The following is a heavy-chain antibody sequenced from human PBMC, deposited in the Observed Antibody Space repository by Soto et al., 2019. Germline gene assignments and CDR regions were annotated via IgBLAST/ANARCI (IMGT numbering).Heavy chain of an antibody. CDR1: GFTFSGSA. J-gene: IGHJ4*02. V-gene: IGHV3-73*02. CDR2: IRSKANSDAT. CDR3: TTPSINYDILTDYFNY. D-gene: IGHD3-9*01. Sequence: EVQLVESGGGLVQPGGSLKLSCAASGFTFSGSAMHWVRQAPGKGLEWVGRIRSKANSDATVYAASVKGRFTISRDDSKNTAYLQMNSLKTEDTAVYYCTTPSINYDILTDYFNYCGQGSLVTVSS.